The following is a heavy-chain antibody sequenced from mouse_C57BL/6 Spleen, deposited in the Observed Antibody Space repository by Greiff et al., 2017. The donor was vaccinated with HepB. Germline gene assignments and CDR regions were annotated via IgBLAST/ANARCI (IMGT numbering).Heavy chain of an antibody. CDR3: ARDLDYGSSPYAMDY. D-gene: IGHD1-1*01. J-gene: IGHJ4*01. V-gene: IGHV1-50*01. Sequence: QVQLQQPGAELVKPGASVKLSCKASGYTFTSYWMQWVKQRPGQGLEWIGEIDPSDSYTNYNQKFKGKATLTVDTSSSTADMQLSSLTSEDSAVYYCARDLDYGSSPYAMDYWGQGTSVTVSS. CDR1: GYTFTSYW. CDR2: IDPSDSYT.